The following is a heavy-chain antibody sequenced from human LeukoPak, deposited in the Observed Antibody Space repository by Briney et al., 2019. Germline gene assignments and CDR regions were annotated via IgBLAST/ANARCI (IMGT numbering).Heavy chain of an antibody. CDR3: AKDPRGSYSRDYYYYMDV. CDR2: IWYDGSNK. J-gene: IGHJ6*03. Sequence: GRSLRLSYAASGFTFSSYGMHWVRQAPGKGLEWVAVIWYDGSNKYYVDSAKGRFTISRDNSKNTLYLQMNSLRAEDAAVYYCAKDPRGSYSRDYYYYMDVWGKGTTVTVSS. D-gene: IGHD1-26*01. V-gene: IGHV3-33*06. CDR1: GFTFSSYG.